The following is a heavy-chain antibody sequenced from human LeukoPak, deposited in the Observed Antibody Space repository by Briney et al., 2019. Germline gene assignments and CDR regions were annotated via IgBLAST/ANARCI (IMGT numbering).Heavy chain of an antibody. D-gene: IGHD6-6*01. CDR2: ISYDGSNK. Sequence: PGGSLRLSCAASGFTFSSYAMHWVRQAPGKGLEWVAVISYDGSNKYYADSVKGRFTISRDNSKNTLYLQMNSLRAEDTAVYYCARAREYSSSSGALDIWGQGTMVTVSS. J-gene: IGHJ3*02. V-gene: IGHV3-30-3*01. CDR1: GFTFSSYA. CDR3: ARAREYSSSSGALDI.